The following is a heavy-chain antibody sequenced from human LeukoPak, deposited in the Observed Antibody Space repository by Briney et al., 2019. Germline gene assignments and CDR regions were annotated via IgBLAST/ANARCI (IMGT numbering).Heavy chain of an antibody. CDR3: ARNEMATITINYTFDY. CDR1: GFTFSTYG. J-gene: IGHJ4*02. D-gene: IGHD5-24*01. CDR2: IWYDGNNE. Sequence: GGSLRLSCAASGFTFSTYGMHWVRQAPGKGLGWVALIWYDGNNEYYADSVKGRFTISRDNSKNTLFLQMNSLRAEDTAVYYCARNEMATITINYTFDYWGQGTLVTVSS. V-gene: IGHV3-33*08.